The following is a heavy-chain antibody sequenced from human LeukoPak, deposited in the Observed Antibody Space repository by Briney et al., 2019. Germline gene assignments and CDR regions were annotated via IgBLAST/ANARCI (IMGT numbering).Heavy chain of an antibody. CDR2: INSDGSST. V-gene: IGHV3-74*01. Sequence: AGGSLRLSCAASGFTFSSYWMHWVRQAPGKGLVWVSRINSDGSSTSYADSVKGRFTISRDNAKNSLYLQMNSLRAEDTAAYYCAGYRSGGSCYNVDYWGQGTLVTVSS. CDR3: AGYRSGGSCYNVDY. D-gene: IGHD2-15*01. J-gene: IGHJ4*02. CDR1: GFTFSSYW.